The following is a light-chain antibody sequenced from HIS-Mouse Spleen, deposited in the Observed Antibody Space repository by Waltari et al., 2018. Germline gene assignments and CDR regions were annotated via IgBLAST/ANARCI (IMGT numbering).Light chain of an antibody. J-gene: IGLJ2*01. CDR3: QVWDSSSDHVV. Sequence: SYVLTQPPSVSVAPGKTARITCGGHNIGSKSVQWYQQKPGQAPVQVVYDDSDRPSGIPERFSGSNSGNTATLTISRVEAGDEADYYCQVWDSSSDHVVFGGGTKLTVL. CDR2: DDS. CDR1: NIGSKS. V-gene: IGLV3-21*03.